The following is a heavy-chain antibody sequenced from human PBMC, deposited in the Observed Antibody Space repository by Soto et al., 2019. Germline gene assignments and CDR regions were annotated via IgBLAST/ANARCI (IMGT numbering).Heavy chain of an antibody. CDR1: GYTFTSYY. D-gene: IGHD6-19*01. CDR2: INPSGGST. CDR3: ARDYSSGWFYFDY. Sequence: GASVKVSCKASGYTFTSYYMHWVRQDPGQGLEWMGIINPSGGSTSYAQKFQGRVTMTRDTSTSTVYMELSSLRSEDTAVYYCARDYSSGWFYFDYWGQGTLVTVS. J-gene: IGHJ4*02. V-gene: IGHV1-46*03.